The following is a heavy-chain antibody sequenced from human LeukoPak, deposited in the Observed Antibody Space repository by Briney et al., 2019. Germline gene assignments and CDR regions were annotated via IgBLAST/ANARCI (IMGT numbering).Heavy chain of an antibody. Sequence: PSETLSLTCTLSGGSISSSSFYWGWIRQPPGKGLECIGTIYYSGITYYNSSLKSRVTISVDTSKKQFSPKPGSVNAAGTAVYFCARSGPAAGRPDAFDILGQGTMVTVFS. D-gene: IGHD2-2*01. CDR1: GGSISSSSFY. J-gene: IGHJ3*02. CDR3: ARSGPAAGRPDAFDI. V-gene: IGHV4-39*07. CDR2: IYYSGIT.